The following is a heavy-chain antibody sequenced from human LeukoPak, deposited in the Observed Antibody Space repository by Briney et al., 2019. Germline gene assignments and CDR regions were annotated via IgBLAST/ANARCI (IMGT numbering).Heavy chain of an antibody. J-gene: IGHJ4*02. V-gene: IGHV3-23*01. CDR2: IRGGGAST. D-gene: IGHD5-12*01. CDR3: AKAASYDYYFDY. Sequence: PGGTLRLSCAASGFTFSSYGMNWVRQAPGKGLEWVSAIRGGGASTYYADSVKGRFTISSDKTKNTLYLQMNSLRAEDTAVYYCAKAASYDYYFDYWGQGTLVTVSS. CDR1: GFTFSSYG.